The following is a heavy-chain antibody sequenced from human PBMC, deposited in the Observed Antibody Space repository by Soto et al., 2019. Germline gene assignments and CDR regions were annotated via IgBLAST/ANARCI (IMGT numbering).Heavy chain of an antibody. Sequence: QVQLVQSGAEVKKPGASVKVSCKASGYTFTSYDINWVRQATGQGLEWMGWMNPNSGNTGYAQKFQGRVTMTRNTSISTAYMELSSLRSEDTALYYCARVTPVRWLRLPDYWGQGTLVTVSS. V-gene: IGHV1-8*01. D-gene: IGHD5-12*01. CDR1: GYTFTSYD. CDR3: ARVTPVRWLRLPDY. CDR2: MNPNSGNT. J-gene: IGHJ4*02.